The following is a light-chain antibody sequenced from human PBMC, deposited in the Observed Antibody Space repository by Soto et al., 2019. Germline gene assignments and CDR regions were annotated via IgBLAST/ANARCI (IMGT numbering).Light chain of an antibody. CDR1: QSVSNN. CDR3: QQYNNWPPWT. J-gene: IGKJ1*01. Sequence: ILMTQSPATLSVSPGERATLSCRASQSVSNNLAWYQQKPGQAPRLLIYDASTRATGIPARFSGSGSGTAFTITISSLQSEDFAVYYCQQYNNWPPWTFGQGTKVEIK. V-gene: IGKV3-15*01. CDR2: DAS.